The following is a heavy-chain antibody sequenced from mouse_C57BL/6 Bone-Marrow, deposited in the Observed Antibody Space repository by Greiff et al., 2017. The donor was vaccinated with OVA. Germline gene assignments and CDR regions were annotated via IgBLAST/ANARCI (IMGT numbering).Heavy chain of an antibody. CDR2: IWSGGST. CDR1: GFSLTSYG. Sequence: VQVVESGPGLVQPSQSLSITCTVSGFSLTSYGVHWVRQSPGKGLEWLGVIWSGGSTDYNAAFISRLSISKDNSKSQVFFKMNSLQADDTAIYYCARNRLYDYVYAMDYWGQGTSVTVSS. J-gene: IGHJ4*01. V-gene: IGHV2-2*01. CDR3: ARNRLYDYVYAMDY. D-gene: IGHD2-4*01.